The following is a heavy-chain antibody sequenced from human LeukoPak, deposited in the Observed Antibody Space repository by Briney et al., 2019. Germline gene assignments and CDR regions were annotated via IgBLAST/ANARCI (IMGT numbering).Heavy chain of an antibody. D-gene: IGHD6-13*01. J-gene: IGHJ4*02. V-gene: IGHV3-23*01. CDR3: AKGPQQLVRGNYFDY. CDR2: ISGSGGST. Sequence: GGSLRLSCAASGFTFSSYAMSWVRQAPGKGLEWVSAISGSGGSTYYADSVKGRFTISRDNSKNTLYLQMNSLRAEDTAVYYCAKGPQQLVRGNYFDYWGQGTLVAVSS. CDR1: GFTFSSYA.